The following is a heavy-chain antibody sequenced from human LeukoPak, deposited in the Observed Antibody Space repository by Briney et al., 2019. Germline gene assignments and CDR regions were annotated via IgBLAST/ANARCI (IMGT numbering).Heavy chain of an antibody. CDR1: GYTFNYYY. D-gene: IGHD3-22*01. J-gene: IGHJ3*02. CDR2: IDPDSGGT. V-gene: IGHV1-2*02. Sequence: ASVKVCCKASGYTFNYYYIHWVGQARCQGLEWMGRIDPDSGGTGSPQKFQGRVTMTRDTSITTAYLELSRLRSDDAAVYYCAREYYDSSGLKHAFENWGQGTLVTVSS. CDR3: AREYYDSSGLKHAFEN.